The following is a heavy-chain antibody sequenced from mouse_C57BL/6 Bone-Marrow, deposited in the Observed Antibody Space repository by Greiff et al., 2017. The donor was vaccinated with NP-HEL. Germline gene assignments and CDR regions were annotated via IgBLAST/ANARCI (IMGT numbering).Heavy chain of an antibody. V-gene: IGHV1-55*01. CDR3: AIYYYYDYAMDY. J-gene: IGHJ4*01. Sequence: QVQLQQPGAELVKPGASVKMSCKASGYTFTSYWITWVKQRPGQGLEWIGDIYPGSGSTNYTEKFKSKATLTVDTSSRTAYMQLSSLTSEDSAVFYCAIYYYYDYAMDYWGQGTSVTVSS. D-gene: IGHD2-4*01. CDR1: GYTFTSYW. CDR2: IYPGSGST.